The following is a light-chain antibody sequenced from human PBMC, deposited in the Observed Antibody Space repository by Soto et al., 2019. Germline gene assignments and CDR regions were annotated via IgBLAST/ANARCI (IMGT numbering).Light chain of an antibody. J-gene: IGLJ3*02. V-gene: IGLV1-44*01. CDR3: AAWDDNLLGM. CDR1: TSNIGSNS. CDR2: GSN. Sequence: QLVLTQPPSASGAPGQRVTISCSGSTSNIGSNSVNWYQQVPGTAPRLLIYGSNQRPSGVPDRFSASKSGTSASLVISGLQSEDEASYYCAAWDDNLLGMFGGGTKLTVL.